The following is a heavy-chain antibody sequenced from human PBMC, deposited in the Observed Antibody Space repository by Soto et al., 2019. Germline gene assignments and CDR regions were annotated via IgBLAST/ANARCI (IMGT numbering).Heavy chain of an antibody. Sequence: QVQLVQSGAEEKKPGASVKVSCKASGYTFTGYAMHWVRQAPGQRLEWMGWINAGNGNTKYSQKFQGRVTITRDTAASSAYMELSSLRSGDTAVYYCASAVAVPADFDYWCQGTLVTVSS. D-gene: IGHD6-19*01. CDR3: ASAVAVPADFDY. V-gene: IGHV1-3*05. CDR2: INAGNGNT. CDR1: GYTFTGYA. J-gene: IGHJ4*02.